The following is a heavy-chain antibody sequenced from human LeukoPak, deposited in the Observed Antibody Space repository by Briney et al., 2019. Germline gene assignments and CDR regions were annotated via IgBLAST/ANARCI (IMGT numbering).Heavy chain of an antibody. Sequence: GGSLRLSCAASGFTFSSYAMHWVRQAPGKGLEWVAVISYDGSNKYYADSVKGRFTISRDNSKNTLYLQMNSLRAEDTAVYYCARVYFRSESSYIPFDYWGRGTLVTVSS. J-gene: IGHJ4*02. CDR2: ISYDGSNK. CDR3: ARVYFRSESSYIPFDY. V-gene: IGHV3-30-3*01. CDR1: GFTFSSYA. D-gene: IGHD3-10*01.